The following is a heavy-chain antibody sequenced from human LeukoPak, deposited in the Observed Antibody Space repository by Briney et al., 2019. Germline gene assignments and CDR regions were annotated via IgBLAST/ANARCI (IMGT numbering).Heavy chain of an antibody. CDR2: ISSSSNTI. D-gene: IGHD3-3*01. Sequence: PGGSLILSCEGSGFTISTYSMNWARQAPGKGLEWVSYISSSSNTIYYADSVKGRFTISRDNAKNSLYLQMNSLRAEDTAVYYCARDFYDFWSGSIRFDPWGQGTLVTVSS. CDR3: ARDFYDFWSGSIRFDP. CDR1: GFTISTYS. J-gene: IGHJ5*02. V-gene: IGHV3-48*01.